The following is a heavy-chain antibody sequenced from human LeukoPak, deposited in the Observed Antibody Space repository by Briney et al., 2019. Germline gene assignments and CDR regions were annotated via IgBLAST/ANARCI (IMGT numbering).Heavy chain of an antibody. CDR1: GGSISSYY. V-gene: IGHV4-59*01. Sequence: SETLSLTCTVSGGSISSYYWSWIRQPPGKGLEWIGYIYYSGSTNYNPFLKSRVTISVDTSKNQFSLKLSSVTAADTAVYYCARDAGSSWTKYGMDVWGQGTTVTVSS. CDR3: ARDAGSSWTKYGMDV. D-gene: IGHD6-13*01. CDR2: IYYSGST. J-gene: IGHJ6*02.